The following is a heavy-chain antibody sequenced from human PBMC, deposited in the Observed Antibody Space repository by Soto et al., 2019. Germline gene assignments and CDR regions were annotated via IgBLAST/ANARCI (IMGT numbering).Heavy chain of an antibody. CDR1: GFTFSMYS. CDR2: IPQDGVDG. J-gene: IGHJ6*02. CDR3: ARDHLILPAHDFFYGSYV. V-gene: IGHV3-7*03. D-gene: IGHD2-21*02. Sequence: GGSLRLSCEVSGFTFSMYSMSWVRQSPGKGLEWVAKIPQDGVDGHYADSVKGRCTISRDNGKNSLYRQLNNLRAEDAAVYYCARDHLILPAHDFFYGSYVWGRGATVTVSS.